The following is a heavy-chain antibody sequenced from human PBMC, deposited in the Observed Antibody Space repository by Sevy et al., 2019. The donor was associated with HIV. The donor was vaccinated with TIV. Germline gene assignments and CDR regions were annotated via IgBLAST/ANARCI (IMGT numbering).Heavy chain of an antibody. CDR2: IWYDGSNI. Sequence: GGSMRLSCTASGFTFSNHGMHWARQAPGKGPEWVAIIWYDGSNIYYADSAKGRFTISRDNSRNKLYLQMYDLRPEDTAVYYCVRESSHDFWSGYWGYLDYWGQGTLVTVSS. D-gene: IGHD3-3*01. CDR3: VRESSHDFWSGYWGYLDY. V-gene: IGHV3-33*01. J-gene: IGHJ4*02. CDR1: GFTFSNHG.